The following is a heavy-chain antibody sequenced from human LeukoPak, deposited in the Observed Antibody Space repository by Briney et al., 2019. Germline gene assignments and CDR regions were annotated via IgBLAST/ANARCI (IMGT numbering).Heavy chain of an antibody. D-gene: IGHD3-22*01. Sequence: SETLSLTCTVSGDPISSYYWSWIRQPPGKGVEWIGNIYYSGSTNYNPSLKSRVTISVDTSKNQFSLKLSSVTAADTAVYYCTRGSIAYYYMDVWGKGTTVTISS. J-gene: IGHJ6*03. V-gene: IGHV4-59*01. CDR2: IYYSGST. CDR3: TRGSIAYYYMDV. CDR1: GDPISSYY.